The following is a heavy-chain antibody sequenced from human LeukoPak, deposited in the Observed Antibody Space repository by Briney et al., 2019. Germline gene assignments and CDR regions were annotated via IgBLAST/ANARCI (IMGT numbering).Heavy chain of an antibody. J-gene: IGHJ4*02. V-gene: IGHV3-33*06. Sequence: GGSLRLSCAASGFTFTNYGMHWVRQAPGKGLEWVAVIWYDGSNKYYADSVKGRFTISRDNSKNTLYLQMNSLRVEDTAVYYCAKIGIAVLATGDWGQGTLVTVSS. CDR3: AKIGIAVLATGD. D-gene: IGHD6-19*01. CDR2: IWYDGSNK. CDR1: GFTFTNYG.